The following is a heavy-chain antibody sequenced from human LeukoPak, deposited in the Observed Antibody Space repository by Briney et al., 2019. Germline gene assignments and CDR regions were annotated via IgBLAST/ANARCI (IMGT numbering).Heavy chain of an antibody. J-gene: IGHJ4*02. CDR2: ISSSSSYV. D-gene: IGHD4-17*01. CDR1: GFTFSSYW. V-gene: IGHV3-21*01. Sequence: GGSLRLSCAASGFTFSSYWMHWIRQAPGKALVWVSYISSSSSYVYYAASVKGRFTISRDNDKNSLYLQMNSLRAEDTAVYYCASSVWAYDDYYFDYWGQGTLVTVSS. CDR3: ASSVWAYDDYYFDY.